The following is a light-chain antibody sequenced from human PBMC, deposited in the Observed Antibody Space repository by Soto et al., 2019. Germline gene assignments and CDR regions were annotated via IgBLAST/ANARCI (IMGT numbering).Light chain of an antibody. J-gene: IGKJ5*01. V-gene: IGKV1-33*01. CDR3: QQYDNLTIT. CDR1: QDIRNY. CDR2: DAS. Sequence: DIQMTQSPSSLSASVGDRVTITCQASQDIRNYLNWYQQKRGKAPKIXIYDASNLETGVPSRFSGSGSGTDCTCTISSLQPEDIATYYCQQYDNLTITFGQGTRLEIK.